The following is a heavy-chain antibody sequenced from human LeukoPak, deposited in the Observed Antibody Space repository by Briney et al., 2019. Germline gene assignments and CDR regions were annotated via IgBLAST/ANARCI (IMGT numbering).Heavy chain of an antibody. D-gene: IGHD1-26*01. V-gene: IGHV1-2*06. CDR2: IDPNTGGT. CDR3: ASLYDIVGTTVDY. Sequence: GASVKVSCKPSGYTFTNYYIHWVRQAPGQGLEWMGRIDPNTGGTKSAKNFQGRVTMTRDTSISTAYTALSGLRYDDTAVYYCASLYDIVGTTVDYWGQGTLVTVSS. CDR1: GYTFTNYY. J-gene: IGHJ4*02.